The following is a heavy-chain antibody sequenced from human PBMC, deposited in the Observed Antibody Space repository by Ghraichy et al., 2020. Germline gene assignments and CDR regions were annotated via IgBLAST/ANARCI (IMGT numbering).Heavy chain of an antibody. D-gene: IGHD6-19*01. J-gene: IGHJ6*03. Sequence: SETLSLTCAVYGGSFSGYYWSWIRQPPGKGLEWIGEINHSGSTNYNPSLKSRVTISVDTSKNQFSLKLSSVTAADTAVYYCARGGSSGWANSIYYYYYYMDVWGKGTTVTVSS. CDR2: INHSGST. CDR3: ARGGSSGWANSIYYYYYYMDV. CDR1: GGSFSGYY. V-gene: IGHV4-34*01.